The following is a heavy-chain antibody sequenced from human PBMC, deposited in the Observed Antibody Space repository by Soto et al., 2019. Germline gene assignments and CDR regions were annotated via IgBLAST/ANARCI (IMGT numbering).Heavy chain of an antibody. J-gene: IGHJ4*02. CDR2: IYFNGNT. CDR3: ARQGSY. Sequence: SETLSLTCNVSGVSISDTSYYWGWIRQPPGKGLEWIGTIYFNGNTFYSPSLKSRLTISVDTSKNQISLRLTSVTAADTAVYYCARQGSYWGQGTLVTVSS. V-gene: IGHV4-39*01. CDR1: GVSISDTSYY.